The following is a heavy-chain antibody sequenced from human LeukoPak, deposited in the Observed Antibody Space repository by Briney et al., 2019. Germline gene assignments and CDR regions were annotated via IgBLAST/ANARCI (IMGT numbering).Heavy chain of an antibody. J-gene: IGHJ6*03. V-gene: IGHV4-34*01. CDR3: ARHSRGSYQGDFYYYYMDV. CDR1: GGSFSGYY. Sequence: SETLSLTCAVYGGSFSGYYWSWIRQPPGKGLEWIGSIYYSGSTYYNPSLKSRVTISVDTSKNQFSLKLSSVTAADTAVYYRARHSRGSYQGDFYYYYMDVWGKGTTVTISS. CDR2: IYYSGST. D-gene: IGHD1-26*01.